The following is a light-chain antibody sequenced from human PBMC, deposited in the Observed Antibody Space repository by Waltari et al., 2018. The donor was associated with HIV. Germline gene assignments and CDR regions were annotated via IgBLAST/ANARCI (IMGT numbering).Light chain of an antibody. CDR1: TPNIGSTA. V-gene: IGLV1-44*01. Sequence: QSVLTQPPSTSGTPGQRVTISCSGSTPNIGSTAVTWYQQPPGTAPKLVIYTNNQRMPGVPDRFTGSKSGTSASLAISGLQSEDEAHYYCAVWDDSLNGNVIFGGGTKLTVL. CDR3: AVWDDSLNGNVI. CDR2: TNN. J-gene: IGLJ2*01.